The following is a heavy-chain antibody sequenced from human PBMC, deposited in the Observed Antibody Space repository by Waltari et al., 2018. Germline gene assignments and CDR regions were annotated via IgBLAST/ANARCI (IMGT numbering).Heavy chain of an antibody. J-gene: IGHJ3*02. Sequence: QVQLVQSGAEVKKPWSSVKVSCKASGGTFSSYAISWVRQAPGKGLEWMGGIIPIFGTANYAQKFQGRVTITTDESTSTAYMELSSLRSEDTAVYYCARSTYYDILTALGAFDIWGQGTMVTVSS. CDR2: IIPIFGTA. CDR3: ARSTYYDILTALGAFDI. D-gene: IGHD3-9*01. V-gene: IGHV1-69*05. CDR1: GGTFSSYA.